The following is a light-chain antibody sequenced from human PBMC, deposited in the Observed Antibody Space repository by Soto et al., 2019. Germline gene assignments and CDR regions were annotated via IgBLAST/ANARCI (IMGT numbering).Light chain of an antibody. Sequence: AIQMTQSPSSVSASVGDRVTITCRASQAIRNDLGWYQQKPGKAPTLLIYASSILQSGVPPRFSGSGSGTDFTLTIYSLQPEDFATYYCLQDYDYPRTFGQGTKVESK. J-gene: IGKJ1*01. CDR3: LQDYDYPRT. CDR2: ASS. V-gene: IGKV1-6*01. CDR1: QAIRND.